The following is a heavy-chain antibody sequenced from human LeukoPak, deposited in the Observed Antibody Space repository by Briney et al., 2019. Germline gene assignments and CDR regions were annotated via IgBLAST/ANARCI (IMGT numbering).Heavy chain of an antibody. D-gene: IGHD1-26*01. CDR2: IYHSGST. CDR1: GYSISSGYY. CDR3: ARDIVGATRDAFDI. Sequence: SETLSLTCAVSGYSISSGYYWGWIRKPPGKGLEWIGSIYHSGSTYYNPSLKSRVTISVDTSKNQFSLKLSSVTAADTAVYYCARDIVGATRDAFDIWGQGTMVTVSS. V-gene: IGHV4-38-2*02. J-gene: IGHJ3*02.